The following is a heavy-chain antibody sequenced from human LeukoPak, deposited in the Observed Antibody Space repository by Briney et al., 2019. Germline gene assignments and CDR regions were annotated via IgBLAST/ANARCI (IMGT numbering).Heavy chain of an antibody. CDR1: GGSISSYY. CDR3: ARRRWEPPGAFDI. Sequence: SETLSLTCTVSGGSISSYYWSWIRQPPGKGLEWIGCMYYTGSTNYNPSLKSRVTMSVDTSKNQFSLKLSSVTAADTAVYYCARRRWEPPGAFDIWGQGTMVTVSA. D-gene: IGHD1-26*01. V-gene: IGHV4-59*01. CDR2: MYYTGST. J-gene: IGHJ3*02.